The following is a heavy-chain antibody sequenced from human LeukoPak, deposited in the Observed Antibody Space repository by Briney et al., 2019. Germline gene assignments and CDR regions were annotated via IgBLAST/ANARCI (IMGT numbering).Heavy chain of an antibody. Sequence: ASVKVSCKASGYTSTGYYMHWVRQAPGQGLEWMGWINPNSGGTNYAQKFQGRVTMTRDTSISTAYMELSRLRSDDTAVYYCARGERYYYDSSGYYRHYYYYGMDVWGQGTTVTVSS. J-gene: IGHJ6*02. CDR1: GYTSTGYY. CDR2: INPNSGGT. D-gene: IGHD3-22*01. V-gene: IGHV1-2*02. CDR3: ARGERYYYDSSGYYRHYYYYGMDV.